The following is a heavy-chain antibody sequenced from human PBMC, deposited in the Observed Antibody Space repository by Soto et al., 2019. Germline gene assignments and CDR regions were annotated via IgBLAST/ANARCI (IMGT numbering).Heavy chain of an antibody. D-gene: IGHD3-3*01. Sequence: GGSLRLSCAASGFAFSTYEMNWVRQAPGQGLEWVSYISSTGSTIYYADSVKGRFTVSRDNAKNSLFLQMNSLRAEDTAVYYCAKDRHYDFWIRAFDFWGQGTLVTVSS. CDR2: ISSTGSTI. V-gene: IGHV3-48*03. CDR3: AKDRHYDFWIRAFDF. CDR1: GFAFSTYE. J-gene: IGHJ4*02.